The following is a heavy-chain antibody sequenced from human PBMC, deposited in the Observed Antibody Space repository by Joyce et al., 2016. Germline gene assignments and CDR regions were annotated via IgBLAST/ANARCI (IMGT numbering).Heavy chain of an antibody. CDR1: GFIFSDYW. CDR2: SKGDESGT. V-gene: IGHV3-74*03. CDR3: AREGGGRRTWFDP. D-gene: IGHD2-15*01. Sequence: EEQLVESGGGLVQPGGSLRLSCAASGFIFSDYWMHWLRQSPGKGLVRVSRSKGDESGTAYADYVKGRFTISRDNAKSMLYLQMNSLRVEDTGVYYCAREGGGRRTWFDPWGQGILVTVAS. J-gene: IGHJ5*02.